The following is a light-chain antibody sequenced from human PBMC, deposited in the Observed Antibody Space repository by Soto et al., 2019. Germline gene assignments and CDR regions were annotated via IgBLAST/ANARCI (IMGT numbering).Light chain of an antibody. CDR3: QQSYITPIT. Sequence: IQMTQSPSSLSASVGDRVTIICRASQTINSYLNWYQQKPGEAPNLLIYAAASLQSGVPSRFSGSGSGTDFTLTISSLQPEDFATYHCQQSYITPITFGQGTRLEIK. CDR1: QTINSY. CDR2: AAA. V-gene: IGKV1-39*01. J-gene: IGKJ5*01.